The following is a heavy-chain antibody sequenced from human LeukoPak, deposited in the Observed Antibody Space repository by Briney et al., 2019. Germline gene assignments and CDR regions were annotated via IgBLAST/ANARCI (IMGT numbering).Heavy chain of an antibody. D-gene: IGHD6-19*01. V-gene: IGHV3-23*01. Sequence: PGGSLRLSCAASGFTFSNYAMSWVRQAPGKGLEWVSSISSSGSSTYYAGSVKGRFTISRDNSKNTLFLQMNSLRAEDTAVYYCATQRSGWHYFDYWGQGTPVTVSS. CDR3: ATQRSGWHYFDY. CDR2: ISSSGSST. J-gene: IGHJ4*02. CDR1: GFTFSNYA.